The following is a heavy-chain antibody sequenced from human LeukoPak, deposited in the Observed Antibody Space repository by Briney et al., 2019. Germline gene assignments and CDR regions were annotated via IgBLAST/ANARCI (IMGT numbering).Heavy chain of an antibody. CDR3: ARAPLPTYDSSGYYDY. Sequence: SETLSLTCTVSGGSISSSSYYWGWIRQPPGKGLEWIGSIYYSGSTYYNPSLKSRVTISVDTSKNQFSLKLSSVTAADTAVYCCARAPLPTYDSSGYYDYWGQGTLVTVSS. CDR1: GGSISSSSYY. CDR2: IYYSGST. J-gene: IGHJ4*02. V-gene: IGHV4-39*01. D-gene: IGHD3-22*01.